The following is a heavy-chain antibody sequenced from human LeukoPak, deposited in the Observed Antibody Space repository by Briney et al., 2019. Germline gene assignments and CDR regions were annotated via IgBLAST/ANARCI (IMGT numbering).Heavy chain of an antibody. Sequence: GRSLRLSCAASGFTFSSYAMSWVRQAPGKGLEWVSAISGSGGSTYYADSVKGRFTISRDNSKNTLYLQMNSLRAEDTAVYYCAKEGYDILTAESHDAFDIWGQGTMVTVSS. CDR3: AKEGYDILTAESHDAFDI. CDR2: ISGSGGST. V-gene: IGHV3-23*01. J-gene: IGHJ3*02. CDR1: GFTFSSYA. D-gene: IGHD3-9*01.